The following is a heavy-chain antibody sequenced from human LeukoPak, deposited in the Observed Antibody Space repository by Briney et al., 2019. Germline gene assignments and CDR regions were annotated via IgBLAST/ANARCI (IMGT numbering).Heavy chain of an antibody. J-gene: IGHJ4*02. CDR1: GYTFTGYY. V-gene: IGHV1-2*02. Sequence: ASVKVSCKASGYTFTGYYMHWVRQAPGQGLEWMGWINPNSGGTNYAQKFQGRVTMTRDTSISTAYMELSRLRSDDTAVYYCARDIDYDYGDYGKDYWGQGTLVTVSS. CDR3: ARDIDYDYGDYGKDY. CDR2: INPNSGGT. D-gene: IGHD4-17*01.